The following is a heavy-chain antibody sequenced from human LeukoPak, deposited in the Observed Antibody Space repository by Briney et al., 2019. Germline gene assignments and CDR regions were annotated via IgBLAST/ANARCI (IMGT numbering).Heavy chain of an antibody. V-gene: IGHV3-23*01. J-gene: IGHJ4*02. Sequence: GGSLRLSCAASGFTFSSYAMSWVRQAPGKGLEWVSAISGSGSSTYYADSVKGRFTISRDNSKNTLFLQMNSLTAEDTAMYYCAKAYGSGYYYAYFDNWGQGALVTVSS. CDR2: ISGSGSST. CDR3: AKAYGSGYYYAYFDN. D-gene: IGHD3-10*01. CDR1: GFTFSSYA.